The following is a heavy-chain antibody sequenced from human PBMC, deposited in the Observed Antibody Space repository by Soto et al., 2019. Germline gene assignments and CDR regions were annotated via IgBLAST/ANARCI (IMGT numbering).Heavy chain of an antibody. CDR3: ARGTFYYGSSSSSNYGTDV. J-gene: IGHJ6*02. D-gene: IGHD3-22*01. Sequence: EVQVLESGGGLVQPGGSLRLSCEASGFSFRSHAMSWVRQAPGKGLEWVARISGSGGNTYYAGSVKGRFTISRDNSKNTVYLQMNSLRADDTAVYYCARGTFYYGSSSSSNYGTDVWGQGTTVTVSS. CDR2: ISGSGGNT. V-gene: IGHV3-23*01. CDR1: GFSFRSHA.